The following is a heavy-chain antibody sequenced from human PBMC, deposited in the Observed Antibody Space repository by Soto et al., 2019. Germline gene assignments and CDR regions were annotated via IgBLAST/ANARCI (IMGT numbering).Heavy chain of an antibody. J-gene: IGHJ6*02. CDR2: IIPISGTA. V-gene: IGHV1-69*06. CDR1: GGTFSRYA. D-gene: IGHD3-10*02. Sequence: SVKVSCKASGGTFSRYAISWVRQAPGQGLEWMGGIIPISGTANYAQKFKGRVTITADKYTSVAYMELSSLRSDDTAVYYCASLTANKVRGATMSYYNAMDVWGQGTTVTVSS. CDR3: ASLTANKVRGATMSYYNAMDV.